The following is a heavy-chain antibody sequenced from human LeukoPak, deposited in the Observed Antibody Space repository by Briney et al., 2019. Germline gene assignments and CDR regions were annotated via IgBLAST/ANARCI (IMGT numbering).Heavy chain of an antibody. CDR1: GFTFSSYA. J-gene: IGHJ6*03. CDR2: ISYDGGKT. V-gene: IGHV3-30*07. Sequence: PGGSLRLSCAASGFTFSSYAMHWVRQAPGKGLEWVAVISYDGGKTYYTDAVKGRSTISRDNSKNTLYLQMNSPRAEDTAVYYCAREGENGKLNYYSYYYMDVWGKGTTVTVSS. CDR3: AREGENGKLNYYSYYYMDV. D-gene: IGHD1-14*01.